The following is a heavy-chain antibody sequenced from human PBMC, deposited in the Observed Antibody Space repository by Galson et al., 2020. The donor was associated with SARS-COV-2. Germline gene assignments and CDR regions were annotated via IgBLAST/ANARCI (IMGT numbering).Heavy chain of an antibody. V-gene: IGHV1-2*02. D-gene: IGHD7-27*01. CDR2: INPNSGGT. J-gene: IGHJ4*02. CDR3: TRRHWGSGDYFDY. Sequence: ASVKVSCKASGYTFTGYYMHWVRQAPGQGLEWMGWINPNSGGTNYAQKFQGRVTMTRDTSISTAYMELSRLRSDDTAVYYCTRRHWGSGDYFDYWGQGTLVTVSS. CDR1: GYTFTGYY.